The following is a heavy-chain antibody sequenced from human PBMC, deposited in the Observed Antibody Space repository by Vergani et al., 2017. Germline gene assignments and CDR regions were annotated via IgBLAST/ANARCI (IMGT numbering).Heavy chain of an antibody. J-gene: IGHJ6*02. Sequence: QVQLVESGGGVVQRGGSLRLSCATSGFTLSNYDMQWIRQGPGKGLEFVAFIQFDGSNQYYADSVKGRFTLSRDFSKNTLYLQMNSLRTDDTATYYCAKHFRGWGIDVWGQGTTVTVSS. CDR2: IQFDGSNQ. CDR3: AKHFRGWGIDV. V-gene: IGHV3-30*02. D-gene: IGHD3-16*01. CDR1: GFTLSNYD.